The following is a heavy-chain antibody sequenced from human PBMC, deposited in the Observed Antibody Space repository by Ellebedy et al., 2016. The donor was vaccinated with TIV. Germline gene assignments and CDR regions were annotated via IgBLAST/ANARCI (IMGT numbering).Heavy chain of an antibody. CDR2: IIPIFGTA. J-gene: IGHJ4*02. D-gene: IGHD2-2*01. Sequence: SVTVSCXASGGTFSSYAISWVRQAPGQGLEWMGGIIPIFGTANYAQKFQGRVTITADESTSTAYMELSSLRSEDTAVYYCARERTSHSFDYWGQGTLVTASS. CDR1: GGTFSSYA. CDR3: ARERTSHSFDY. V-gene: IGHV1-69*13.